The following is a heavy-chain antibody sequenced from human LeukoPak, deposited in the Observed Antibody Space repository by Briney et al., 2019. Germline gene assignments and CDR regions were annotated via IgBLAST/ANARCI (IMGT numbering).Heavy chain of an antibody. J-gene: IGHJ4*02. CDR3: ARGSGPGVTTIDS. Sequence: PGGSLRLSCAASGFTFSSYDMHWVRQAPGEGLEWVSAFHTDGGTFYLDSVRGRSTVSRGDATNSLYLQLDTLRAGDTAVYYCARGSGPGVTTIDSWGQGTLVLVSS. V-gene: IGHV3-13*01. CDR2: FHTDGGT. CDR1: GFTFSSYD. D-gene: IGHD4-17*01.